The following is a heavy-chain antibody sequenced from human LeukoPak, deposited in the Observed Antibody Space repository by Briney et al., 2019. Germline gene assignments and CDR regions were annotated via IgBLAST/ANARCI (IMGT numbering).Heavy chain of an antibody. CDR2: ISARALGGTI. J-gene: IGHJ6*02. Sequence: TLRLSCAASGFTFRDREVSWVRQAPGKGLEWVGLISARALGGTIESPATVKTRLIISRDDSQCIAYLHMNSLTTEDTAVYYCSRNSGTYRGYGMDVWGQGTTVTVSS. D-gene: IGHD2/OR15-2a*01. V-gene: IGHV3-49*04. CDR3: SRNSGTYRGYGMDV. CDR1: GFTFRDRE.